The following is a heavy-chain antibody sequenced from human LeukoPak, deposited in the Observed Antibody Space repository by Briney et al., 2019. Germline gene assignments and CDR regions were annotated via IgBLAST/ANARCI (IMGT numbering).Heavy chain of an antibody. D-gene: IGHD5-24*01. CDR3: ASPPVEMATIDAFDI. J-gene: IGHJ3*02. Sequence: KPSETLSLTCTVSGGSISSYYWSWIRQPPGKGLEWIGYIYYSGSTNYNPSLKSRVTISVDTSKNQFSLKLSSVTAADTAVYYCASPPVEMATIDAFDIWGQGTMVTVSS. V-gene: IGHV4-59*12. CDR1: GGSISSYY. CDR2: IYYSGST.